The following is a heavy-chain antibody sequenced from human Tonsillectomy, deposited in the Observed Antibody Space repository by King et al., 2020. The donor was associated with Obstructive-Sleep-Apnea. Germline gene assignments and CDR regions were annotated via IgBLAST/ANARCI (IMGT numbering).Heavy chain of an antibody. CDR3: ARANMLTGYSPNWFDP. CDR1: GGSISSGGYY. Sequence: PLQESGPGLVKPSQTLSLTCTVSGGSISSGGYYWSWIRQHPGKGLEWIGYIFYSGSTYYNPYLKSRVIISVDTSKKQFSLKLSSVTAADTAVYYCARANMLTGYSPNWFDPWGQGTLVTVSS. D-gene: IGHD3-9*01. V-gene: IGHV4-31*03. CDR2: IFYSGST. J-gene: IGHJ5*02.